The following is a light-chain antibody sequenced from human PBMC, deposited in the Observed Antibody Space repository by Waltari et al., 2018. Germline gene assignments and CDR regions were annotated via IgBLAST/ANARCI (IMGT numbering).Light chain of an antibody. CDR2: KGI. CDR3: SMYMGSGVWV. V-gene: IGLV8-61*01. Sequence: HTMVPLEPSLSVCPGGTVAHTGALVIGPVASTSYPAWYQQTPGQPPRTLVYKGISRSSGVPDRFSGSILGNTAALTITGAQADDESDYYCSMYMGSGVWVFGGGTKLTVL. J-gene: IGLJ3*02. CDR1: IGPVASTSY.